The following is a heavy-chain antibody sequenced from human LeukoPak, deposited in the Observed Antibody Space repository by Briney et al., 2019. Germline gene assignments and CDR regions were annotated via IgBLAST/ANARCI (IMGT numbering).Heavy chain of an antibody. D-gene: IGHD7-27*01. V-gene: IGHV3-48*04. CDR1: GFNFSSYW. CDR2: IDKSGGTT. J-gene: IGHJ4*02. CDR3: GRGHWGLDY. Sequence: GGSLRLSCAASGFNFSSYWMTWIRQAPGKGLEWVAFIDKSGGTTYYADSVKGRFTISRDNAKSSLYLEMNSLRAEDTAVYYCGRGHWGLDYWGQGTLVTVSS.